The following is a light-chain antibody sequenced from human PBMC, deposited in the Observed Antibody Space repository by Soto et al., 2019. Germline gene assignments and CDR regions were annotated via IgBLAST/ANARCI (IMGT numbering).Light chain of an antibody. CDR2: EVS. CDR1: SSDVGGYNY. J-gene: IGLJ3*02. CDR3: SSFTDSDTWV. V-gene: IGLV2-14*01. Sequence: QSALTQPASVSGWPGQSITIYCTGTSSDVGGYNYVSWYQQYPGKAPKLIIYEVSNRPSGISNRFSASKSGNTASLTISGLQAEDETDYYCSSFTDSDTWVFGGGTKVTVL.